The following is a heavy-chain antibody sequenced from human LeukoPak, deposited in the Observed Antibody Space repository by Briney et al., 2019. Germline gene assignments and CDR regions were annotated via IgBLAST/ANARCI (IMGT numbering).Heavy chain of an antibody. J-gene: IGHJ4*02. CDR3: ASSVVVEVRGAYDY. D-gene: IGHD2-15*01. CDR1: GFTFSSYW. V-gene: IGHV3-7*01. Sequence: GGSLRLSCAASGFTFSSYWMSWVRQAPGKGLEWVANIKQDGSEKYYLDSVKGRFTLSRDNAKNSLYLQMNSLRAEDTAVYYCASSVVVEVRGAYDYWGQGTLVTVSS. CDR2: IKQDGSEK.